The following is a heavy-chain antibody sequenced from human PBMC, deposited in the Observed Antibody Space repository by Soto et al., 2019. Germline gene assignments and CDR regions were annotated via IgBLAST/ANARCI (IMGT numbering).Heavy chain of an antibody. D-gene: IGHD3-22*01. J-gene: IGHJ4*02. CDR1: GGSISSYY. Sequence: ASETQSLTYTVSGGSISSYYWSWIRQPPGKGLEWIGYIYYSGSTNYNPSLKSRVTISVDTSKNQFSLKLSSVTAADTAVYYCARGGVDYYDSSGYYFSPYYFDYWGQGTLVTVSS. V-gene: IGHV4-59*08. CDR3: ARGGVDYYDSSGYYFSPYYFDY. CDR2: IYYSGST.